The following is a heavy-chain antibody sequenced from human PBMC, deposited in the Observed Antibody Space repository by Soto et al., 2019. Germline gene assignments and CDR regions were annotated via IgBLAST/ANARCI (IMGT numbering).Heavy chain of an antibody. CDR2: ISYDGSNK. D-gene: IGHD3-22*01. V-gene: IGHV3-30*18. J-gene: IGHJ4*02. CDR3: AKGGDGYYYDSSGYYSAGGYFDY. CDR1: GFTFSSYG. Sequence: VQLVESGGGVVQPGRSLRLSCAASGFTFSSYGMHWVRQAPGKGLEWVAVISYDGSNKYYADSVKGRFTISRDNSKNTLYLQMNSLRAEDTAVYYCAKGGDGYYYDSSGYYSAGGYFDYWGQGTLVTVSS.